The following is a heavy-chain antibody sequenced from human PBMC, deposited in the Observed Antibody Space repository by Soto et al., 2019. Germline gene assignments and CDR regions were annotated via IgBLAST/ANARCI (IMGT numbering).Heavy chain of an antibody. J-gene: IGHJ5*02. V-gene: IGHV4-34*01. CDR3: ARLDVVHDYVEH. Sequence: PSETLSLTCAVYGGSFSGYYWSWIRQPPGKGLEWIGEINHSGSTNYNPSLKSRVTISVDTSKNQFSLKLSSVTAADTAVYYCARLDVVHDYVEHWGLGTLVTVAS. CDR1: GGSFSGYY. CDR2: INHSGST. D-gene: IGHD4-17*01.